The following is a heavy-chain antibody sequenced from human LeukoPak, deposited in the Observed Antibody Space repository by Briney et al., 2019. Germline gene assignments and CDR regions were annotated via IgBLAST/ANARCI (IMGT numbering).Heavy chain of an antibody. CDR3: ARATARMTDAFDM. J-gene: IGHJ3*02. V-gene: IGHV3-48*03. D-gene: IGHD2-8*01. CDR1: RFTFSSYE. Sequence: GGSLRLSCAASRFTFSSYEMNWVRQAPGKGPEWVSYISSSGSTMYYADSVEGRFTISRDNAENSLYLQMNNLRVEDTAVYYCARATARMTDAFDMWGQGTMVTVSS. CDR2: ISSSGSTM.